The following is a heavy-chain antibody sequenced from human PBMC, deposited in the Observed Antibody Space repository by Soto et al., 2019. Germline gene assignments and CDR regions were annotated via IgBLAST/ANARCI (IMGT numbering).Heavy chain of an antibody. V-gene: IGHV4-59*12. CDR2: INYSGST. CDR3: AREANYYDSSGLDY. D-gene: IGHD3-22*01. CDR1: SYSISGYY. Sequence: PSETLSLTCTVSSYSISGYYWIWIRQPPGKGLEWIGYINYSGSTNYNPSLKSRVTISVDTSKNQFSLKLSSVTAADTAVYYCAREANYYDSSGLDYWGQGTLVTVSS. J-gene: IGHJ4*02.